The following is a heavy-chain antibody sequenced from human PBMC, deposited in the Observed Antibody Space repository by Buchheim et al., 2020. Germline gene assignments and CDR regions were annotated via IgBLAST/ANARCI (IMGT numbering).Heavy chain of an antibody. CDR3: ARDSVGRLKYYDFWSGLYKEHWFDP. Sequence: QLQLQESGPGLVKPSETLSLTCTVSGGSISSSSYYWGWIRQPPGKGLEWIGSIYYSGSTYYNPSLKSRVTISVDTSKNQFSLKLSSVTAADTAVYYCARDSVGRLKYYDFWSGLYKEHWFDPWGQGTL. J-gene: IGHJ5*02. V-gene: IGHV4-39*07. CDR1: GGSISSSSYY. D-gene: IGHD3-3*01. CDR2: IYYSGST.